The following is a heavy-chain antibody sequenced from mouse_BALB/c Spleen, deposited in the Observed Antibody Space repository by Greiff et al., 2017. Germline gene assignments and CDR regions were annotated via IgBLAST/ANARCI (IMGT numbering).Heavy chain of an antibody. CDR2: ISYSGST. CDR3: ARENYYGRGDAMDY. Sequence: EVQLQESGPGLVKPSQSLSLTCTVTGYSITSDYAWNWIRQFPGNKLEWMGYISYSGSTSYNPSLKSRISITRDTSKNQFFLQLNSVTTEDTATYYCARENYYGRGDAMDYWGQGTSVTVSS. CDR1: GYSITSDYA. J-gene: IGHJ4*01. D-gene: IGHD1-1*01. V-gene: IGHV3-2*02.